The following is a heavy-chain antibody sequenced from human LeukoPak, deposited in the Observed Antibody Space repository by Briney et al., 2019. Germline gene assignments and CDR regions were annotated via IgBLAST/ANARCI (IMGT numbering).Heavy chain of an antibody. Sequence: PGGSLRLSCAASGFTFSSYSMNWVRQAPGKRLEWVSSISSSSSYIYYADSVKGRFTISRDNAKNSLYLQMNSLRAEDTAVYYCARVDGGNSGAGAFDIWGQGTMVTVSS. CDR2: ISSSSSYI. J-gene: IGHJ3*02. CDR1: GFTFSSYS. CDR3: ARVDGGNSGAGAFDI. V-gene: IGHV3-21*01. D-gene: IGHD4-23*01.